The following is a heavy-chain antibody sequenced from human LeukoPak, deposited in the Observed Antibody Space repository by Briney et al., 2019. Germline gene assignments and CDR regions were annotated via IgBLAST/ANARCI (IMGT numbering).Heavy chain of an antibody. J-gene: IGHJ4*02. CDR3: ARAIVEIRYFDY. V-gene: IGHV4-59*01. CDR2: IYYSGST. D-gene: IGHD3-22*01. CDR1: GRSISTYY. Sequence: SETLSLTCTVSGRSISTYYWSWIRQPPGTGLEWLGYIYYSGSTKYNPSLKSRVTMSVDTSKSQFSLKLSSVTAADTAVYYCARAIVEIRYFDYWGQGTLVTVSS.